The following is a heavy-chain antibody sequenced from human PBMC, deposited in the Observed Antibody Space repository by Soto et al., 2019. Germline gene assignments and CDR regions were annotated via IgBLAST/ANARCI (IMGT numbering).Heavy chain of an antibody. CDR1: GYSFSDYW. CDR2: IYPGDSDT. Sequence: RGSLKISCQGSGYSFSDYWIGWVRQMPGKGLEWMGIIYPGDSDTRYSPSFQGQVTISADKSISTAYLQWSSLKASDTAMYYCARSTYYDSSGYYYAWFDPWGQGTLVTVSS. J-gene: IGHJ5*02. CDR3: ARSTYYDSSGYYYAWFDP. D-gene: IGHD3-22*01. V-gene: IGHV5-51*01.